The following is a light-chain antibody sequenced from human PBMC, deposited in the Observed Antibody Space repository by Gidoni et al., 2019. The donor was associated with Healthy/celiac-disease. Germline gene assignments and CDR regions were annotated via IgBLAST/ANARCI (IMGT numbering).Light chain of an antibody. CDR3: QQRSNWPTT. V-gene: IGKV3-11*01. Sequence: EIVWTKAPATLSLSPGERATLPCRDSQSVSSYLAWYQQKPGQAPRLLIYDASNRATGIPARFSGSGSGTSFPLTISRLEPDDFAVYYCQQRSNWPTTFGGGTKVEL. J-gene: IGKJ4*01. CDR1: QSVSSY. CDR2: DAS.